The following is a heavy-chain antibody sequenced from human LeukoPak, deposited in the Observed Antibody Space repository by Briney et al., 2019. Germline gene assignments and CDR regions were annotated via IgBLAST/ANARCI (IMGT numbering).Heavy chain of an antibody. CDR3: ARVPGWQHNKIFDY. D-gene: IGHD2-15*01. J-gene: IGHJ4*02. V-gene: IGHV4-31*03. CDR2: IYYSGSI. Sequence: PSETLSLTCTVSGGSISSGGYYWSWIRQHPGKGLEWIGYIYYSGSIYYNPSLKSRVTISVDTSKNQFSLKLSSVTAADTAVYYCARVPGWQHNKIFDYWGQGTLVTVSS. CDR1: GGSISSGGYY.